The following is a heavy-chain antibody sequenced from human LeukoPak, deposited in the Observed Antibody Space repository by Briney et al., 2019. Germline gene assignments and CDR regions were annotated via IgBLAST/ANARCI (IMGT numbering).Heavy chain of an antibody. V-gene: IGHV3-7*01. Sequence: GGSLRLSCAASGFTFSTYWMSGVRQAPGKGLEWVANIKTDGSETHYVDSVKGRFTISRDNAKNSLYLQINSPRAEDTAVYYCARLVKGSDYFDYWGQGTLVTVSS. J-gene: IGHJ4*02. CDR2: IKTDGSET. CDR1: GFTFSTYW. CDR3: ARLVKGSDYFDY. D-gene: IGHD3-9*01.